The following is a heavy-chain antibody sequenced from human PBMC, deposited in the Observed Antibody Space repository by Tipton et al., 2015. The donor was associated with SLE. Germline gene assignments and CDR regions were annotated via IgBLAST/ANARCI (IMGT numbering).Heavy chain of an antibody. J-gene: IGHJ5*02. V-gene: IGHV5-51*03. Sequence: QSGPEVKKQGESLKISCKGSGYSFATYWIGWVRQMPGKGLEWMGIIYPGDSKTRYSPSFQGHVTISADKSISTAYLQWSSLKASDTAMYFCARMSSGVVPATVHWIDPWGQGTLVTVSS. D-gene: IGHD2-15*01. CDR2: IYPGDSKT. CDR1: GYSFATYW. CDR3: ARMSSGVVPATVHWIDP.